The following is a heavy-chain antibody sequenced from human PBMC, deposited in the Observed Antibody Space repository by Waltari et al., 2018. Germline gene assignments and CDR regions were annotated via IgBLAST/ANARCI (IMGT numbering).Heavy chain of an antibody. CDR2: IYHSGST. V-gene: IGHV4-4*02. CDR1: DGSLNSSNW. Sequence: QVQLQESGPGLVKPSGTLSLTCAVADGSLNSSNWWRRVRPPPGQGLEWIGEIYHSGSTNYYPSLKSRVTISVDKSKNQFSLKMNSVTAADTAVYYCARSFRYCSGGSCSDAFDIWGQGTMVTVSS. J-gene: IGHJ3*02. CDR3: ARSFRYCSGGSCSDAFDI. D-gene: IGHD2-15*01.